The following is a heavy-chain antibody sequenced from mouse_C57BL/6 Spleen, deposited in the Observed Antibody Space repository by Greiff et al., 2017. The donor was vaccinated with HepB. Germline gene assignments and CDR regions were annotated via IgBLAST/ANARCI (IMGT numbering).Heavy chain of an antibody. D-gene: IGHD1-1*01. CDR2: IYPGSGST. Sequence: QVQLQQPGAELVKPGASVKMSCKASGYTFTSYWITWVKQRPGQGLEWIGDIYPGSGSTNYNEKFNSKATLTVDTSSSTAYMQLSSLTSEDSAVYYCARSPYYYGSSPYAMDYWGQGTSVTVSS. V-gene: IGHV1-55*01. J-gene: IGHJ4*01. CDR1: GYTFTSYW. CDR3: ARSPYYYGSSPYAMDY.